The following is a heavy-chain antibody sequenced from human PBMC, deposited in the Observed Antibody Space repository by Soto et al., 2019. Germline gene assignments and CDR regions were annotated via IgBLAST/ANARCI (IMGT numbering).Heavy chain of an antibody. D-gene: IGHD3-10*01. CDR2: IKQDGSEK. J-gene: IGHJ6*03. CDR1: GFTFSSYW. V-gene: IGHV3-7*01. Sequence: GGSLRLSCAASGFTFSSYWMSWVHQAPGKGLEWVANIKQDGSEKYYVDSVKGRFTISRDNAKNSLYLQMNSLRAEDTAVYYYARDGRYYGSGSIYYYYMDVWGKGTTVTVSS. CDR3: ARDGRYYGSGSIYYYYMDV.